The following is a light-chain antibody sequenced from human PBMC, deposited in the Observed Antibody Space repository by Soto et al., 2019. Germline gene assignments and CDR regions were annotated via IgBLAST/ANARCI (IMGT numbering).Light chain of an antibody. CDR3: AAWDDSLNGFYV. J-gene: IGLJ1*01. Sequence: QAVVTQPPSASGTPGQRVTISCSGSSSNIGSNTVNWYQQLPGTAPKLLIYSNNQRPSGVPDRFSGSKSGTSASLAISGLQSEDEADYYCAAWDDSLNGFYVFGTETKLTVL. CDR2: SNN. CDR1: SSNIGSNT. V-gene: IGLV1-44*01.